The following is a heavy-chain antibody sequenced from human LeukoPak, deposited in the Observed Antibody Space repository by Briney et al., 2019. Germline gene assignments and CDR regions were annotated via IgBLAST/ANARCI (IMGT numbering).Heavy chain of an antibody. Sequence: GGSLRLSCAASGFTFDDYAMHWVRQAPGKGLEWVSLISWDGGSTYYADSVKGRFTISRDNSKNSLYLQMNSLRAEDTALYYCAKARDGYNLFDYWGQGTLVTVSS. V-gene: IGHV3-43D*03. J-gene: IGHJ4*02. CDR1: GFTFDDYA. CDR3: AKARDGYNLFDY. CDR2: ISWDGGST. D-gene: IGHD5-24*01.